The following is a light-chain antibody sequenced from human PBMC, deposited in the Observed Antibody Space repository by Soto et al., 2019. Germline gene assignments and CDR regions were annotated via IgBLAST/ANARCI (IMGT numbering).Light chain of an antibody. Sequence: EIVLTQSPGTLSLSPGERATLSCRASRSVSSSYLAWYQQKPGQAPRLLIYGASSRATGIPDRFSGSGSGTDFTLTISRLEPEDFAVYYCQQYGSSPPFGGGTKV. CDR3: QQYGSSPP. J-gene: IGKJ4*01. V-gene: IGKV3-20*01. CDR2: GAS. CDR1: RSVSSSY.